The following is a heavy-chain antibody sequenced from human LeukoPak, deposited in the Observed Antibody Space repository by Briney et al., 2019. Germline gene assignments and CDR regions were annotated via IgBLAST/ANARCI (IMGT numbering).Heavy chain of an antibody. CDR3: ASDPVFDY. Sequence: SPSETLSLTCAVSGGSISSTNWWSWVRQPPGKGLEWIGEIYHSGSTNYNPSLTSRVTISVDKSKNQFSLKLTSVTAADTAVYYCASDPVFDYWGQGTLVTVSS. J-gene: IGHJ4*02. V-gene: IGHV4-4*02. CDR1: GGSISSTNW. CDR2: IYHSGST.